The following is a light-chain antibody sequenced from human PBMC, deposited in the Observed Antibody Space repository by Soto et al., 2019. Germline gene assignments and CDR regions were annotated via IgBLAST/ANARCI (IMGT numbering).Light chain of an antibody. CDR1: SSDVGGYNY. CDR2: DVS. CDR3: SSYTSSSTRV. Sequence: QSALTQPASVSGSPGQSITISCTGTSSDVGGYNYVSWYQQHPGKDPKLMIYDVSNRPSGVSNRFSGSKSGNTASLTISGLQAEDEAEYYCSSYTSSSTRVFGGGTKLTVL. J-gene: IGLJ2*01. V-gene: IGLV2-14*01.